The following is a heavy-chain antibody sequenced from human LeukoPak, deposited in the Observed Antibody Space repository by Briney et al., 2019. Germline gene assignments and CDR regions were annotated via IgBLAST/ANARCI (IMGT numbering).Heavy chain of an antibody. CDR1: NGSISRYS. V-gene: IGHV4-59*08. D-gene: IGHD3-10*02. CDR2: ICYTGST. Sequence: ETLSLTCSVSNGSISRYSWTWIRQPPGKGLDWIGHICYTGSTKYNPSLKGRATISFDTSKNQFSLSLSSGPAADTAVYYCARHVRGLFWYFDLWGRGTLVTVSS. CDR3: ARHVRGLFWYFDL. J-gene: IGHJ2*01.